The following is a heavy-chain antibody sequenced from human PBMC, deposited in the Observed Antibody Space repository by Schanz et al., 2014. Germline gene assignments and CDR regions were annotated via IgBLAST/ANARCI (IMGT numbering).Heavy chain of an antibody. CDR1: GYSITSGYY. CDR3: ARSPLGYSASGIDPFDI. J-gene: IGHJ3*02. D-gene: IGHD4-4*01. V-gene: IGHV4-38-2*02. CDR2: IYHSGST. Sequence: QVQLQESGPGLVKASETLSLTCTVFGYSITSGYYWAWIRQPPGKGLEWIGNIYHSGSTNNNPSLKRRVPMPVDPPKKNFSLRLSSVTAADTAVYYCARSPLGYSASGIDPFDIWGQGTMVTVSS.